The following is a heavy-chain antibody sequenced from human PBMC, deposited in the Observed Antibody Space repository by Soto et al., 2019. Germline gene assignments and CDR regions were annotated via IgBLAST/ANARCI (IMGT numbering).Heavy chain of an antibody. Sequence: GASVKVSCKASGYTFTSYDINWVRQATGQGLEWMGWMNPNSGNTGYAQKFQGRVTMTRNTSISTAYMELSSLRSEDTAVYYCATGTTIAGAFDSWGQGTIVTVSS. V-gene: IGHV1-8*01. J-gene: IGHJ3*02. D-gene: IGHD1-7*01. CDR3: ATGTTIAGAFDS. CDR1: GYTFTSYD. CDR2: MNPNSGNT.